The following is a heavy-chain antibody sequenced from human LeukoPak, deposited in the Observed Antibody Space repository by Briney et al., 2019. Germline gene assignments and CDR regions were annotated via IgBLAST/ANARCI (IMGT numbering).Heavy chain of an antibody. V-gene: IGHV3-23*01. J-gene: IGHJ4*02. CDR1: GFTFSSYA. CDR2: ISGSGGST. D-gene: IGHD5-18*01. CDR3: ARDLAYSRLDY. Sequence: GGSLRLSCAASGFTFSSYAMSWVRQAPGKGLEWVSAISGSGGSTYYADSVKGRFTISRDNSKNTLYLQMNSLRVEDTAFYYCARDLAYSRLDYWGQGMLVTVSS.